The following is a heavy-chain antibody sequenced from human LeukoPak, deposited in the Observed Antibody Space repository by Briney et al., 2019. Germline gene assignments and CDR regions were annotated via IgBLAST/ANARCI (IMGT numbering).Heavy chain of an antibody. D-gene: IGHD5-12*01. CDR2: INTNTGNP. CDR1: GYTFTSYV. J-gene: IGHJ4*02. V-gene: IGHV7-4-1*02. CDR3: ARALGGSGYSPGNY. Sequence: VSVKVSCKASGYTFTSYVINWVRQAPGQGLEWKGWINTNTGNPTYSQGFTGRFVFSLDTSVSTAYLQISSLKAEDTAVYYCARALGGSGYSPGNYWGQGTLVTVSS.